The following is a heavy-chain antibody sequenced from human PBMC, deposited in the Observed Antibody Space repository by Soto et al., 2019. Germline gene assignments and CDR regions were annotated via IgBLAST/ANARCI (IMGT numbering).Heavy chain of an antibody. CDR2: IYYSAST. D-gene: IGHD2-21*02. J-gene: IGHJ4*02. CDR1: GGSISSYY. CDR3: ARHLPYRGSDCYSLDY. Sequence: PSETLSLTCTVSGGSISSYYWSWIRQPPGKGLEWIGYIYYSASTNYSPSLKSRVTISVDTSKNQFSLNLSSVTAADTAVYFCARHLPYRGSDCYSLDYWGQGTLVTVPS. V-gene: IGHV4-59*08.